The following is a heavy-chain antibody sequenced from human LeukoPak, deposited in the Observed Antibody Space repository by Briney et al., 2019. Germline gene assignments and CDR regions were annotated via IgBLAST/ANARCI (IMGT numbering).Heavy chain of an antibody. V-gene: IGHV4-59*01. Sequence: SETLSLTCTVSGGSISSYYWSWLRQPPGKGLEWLGYIYYSGSTNYNPSLKSRVTISVDTSKNQFSLKLSSVTAADTAVYYCARDQWDYDSSGYSHAFDIWGQGTMVTVSS. CDR1: GGSISSYY. J-gene: IGHJ3*02. D-gene: IGHD3-22*01. CDR3: ARDQWDYDSSGYSHAFDI. CDR2: IYYSGST.